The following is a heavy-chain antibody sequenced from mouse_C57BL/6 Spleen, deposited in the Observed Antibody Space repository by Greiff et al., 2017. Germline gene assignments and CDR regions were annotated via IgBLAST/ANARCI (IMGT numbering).Heavy chain of an antibody. CDR2: ISSGGSYT. V-gene: IGHV5-6*01. J-gene: IGHJ1*03. D-gene: IGHD1-1*01. Sequence: EVKLQESGGDLVKPGGSLKLSCAASGFTFSSYGMSWVRQTPDKRLEWVATISSGGSYTYYPDSVKGRFTISRDNAKNTLYLQMSSLKSEDTAMYYCARRVTRVVEDVGYFDVWGTGTTVTVSS. CDR1: GFTFSSYG. CDR3: ARRVTRVVEDVGYFDV.